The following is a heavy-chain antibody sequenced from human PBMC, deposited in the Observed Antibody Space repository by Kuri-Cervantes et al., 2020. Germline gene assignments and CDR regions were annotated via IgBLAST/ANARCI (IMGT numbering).Heavy chain of an antibody. CDR1: GFTFSSYW. J-gene: IGHJ4*02. CDR3: AKDQHRGSLNFGGVIDY. D-gene: IGHD3-16*02. V-gene: IGHV3-74*01. CDR2: MNSDGSNI. Sequence: GESLKISCAASGFTFSSYWMHWVRQPPGKGLIWISGMNSDGSNIKYADSVKGRFTISRDNAKNTVYLEMNSLRAEDTAVYYCAKDQHRGSLNFGGVIDYWGQGTLVTVSS.